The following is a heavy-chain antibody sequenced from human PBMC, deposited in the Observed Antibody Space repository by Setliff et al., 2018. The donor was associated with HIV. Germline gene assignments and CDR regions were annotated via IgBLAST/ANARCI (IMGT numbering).Heavy chain of an antibody. Sequence: LSLTCAVYGGSFSGYYWSWIRQPPGKGLEWVSYISSSGSTIYYADSVKGRFIISRDNSKNTLYLHMNSLRVEDSAIYYCVKGQGFCSMTSCALDWFGPWGQGTLVTVSS. V-gene: IGHV3-11*01. J-gene: IGHJ5*02. CDR1: GGSFSGYY. CDR2: ISSSGSTI. CDR3: VKGQGFCSMTSCALDWFGP. D-gene: IGHD2-2*01.